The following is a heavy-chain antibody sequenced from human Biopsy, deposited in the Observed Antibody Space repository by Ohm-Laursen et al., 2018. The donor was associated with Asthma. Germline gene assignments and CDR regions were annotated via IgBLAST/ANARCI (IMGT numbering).Heavy chain of an antibody. V-gene: IGHV1-69*06. Sequence: GASVKVSCKAPGGTFSNFAISWVRQAPGQGLEWLGGIMTFFGTTNYAQKFQGRVTITADKSTSTAYMEVTSPKSEDTAIYYCARCQVGYSSGWSLLLKKIYYSGMDVWGQGTAVTVSS. CDR2: IMTFFGTT. CDR3: ARCQVGYSSGWSLLLKKIYYSGMDV. D-gene: IGHD6-19*01. J-gene: IGHJ6*02. CDR1: GGTFSNFA.